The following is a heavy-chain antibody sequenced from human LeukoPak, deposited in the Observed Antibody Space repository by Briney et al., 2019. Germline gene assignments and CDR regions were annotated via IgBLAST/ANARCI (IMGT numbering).Heavy chain of an antibody. V-gene: IGHV3-21*01. J-gene: IGHJ4*01. Sequence: PGESLRLSCAASGFAFSSYAMNWVRQAPGKGLEWVSSISTGSGYIYYADSLKGRFTISRDNAKRSLYLQMDSLSADDTGVYYCARGYGDGDTPRDYWGHGTLVTVSS. CDR3: ARGYGDGDTPRDY. CDR1: GFAFSSYA. CDR2: ISTGSGYI. D-gene: IGHD4-17*01.